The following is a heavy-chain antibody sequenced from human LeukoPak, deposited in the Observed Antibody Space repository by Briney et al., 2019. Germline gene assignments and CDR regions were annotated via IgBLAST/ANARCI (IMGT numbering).Heavy chain of an antibody. Sequence: PGGSLRLSCAASGFSFSGSVLHWVRQASGKGLEWVGRIRSKANSYATAYAASVKGRFTISRDDSKNTAYLQMNSLKTEDTAVYYCTRRQDGDYWYFDLWGRGTLVTVSS. CDR1: GFSFSGSV. CDR3: TRRQDGDYWYFDL. V-gene: IGHV3-73*01. J-gene: IGHJ2*01. CDR2: IRSKANSYAT. D-gene: IGHD4-17*01.